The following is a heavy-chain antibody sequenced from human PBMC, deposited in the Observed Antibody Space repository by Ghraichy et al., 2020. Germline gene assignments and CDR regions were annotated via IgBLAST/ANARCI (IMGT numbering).Heavy chain of an antibody. V-gene: IGHV5-51*01. CDR1: GYSFTSYW. J-gene: IGHJ6*02. D-gene: IGHD6-19*01. CDR3: ARLSKGRVYSSWDIYYYGMDV. CDR2: IYPGDSDT. Sequence: GESLNISCKGSGYSFTSYWIGWVRQMPGKGLEWMGIIYPGDSDTRYSPSFQGQVTISADKSISTAYLQWSSLKASDTAMYYCARLSKGRVYSSWDIYYYGMDVWGQGTTVTVSS.